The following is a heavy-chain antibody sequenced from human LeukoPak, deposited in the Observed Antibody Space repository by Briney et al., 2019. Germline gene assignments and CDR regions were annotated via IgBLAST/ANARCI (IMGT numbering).Heavy chain of an antibody. V-gene: IGHV3-7*01. CDR1: GFTFSSYW. CDR3: ARVPPYYYGIFDY. Sequence: GGSLRLSCAASGFTFSSYWMSWVRQAPGKGLEGVADIKQDGSEKYYVDSVKGRFTISRDNAKNSLYLQMNSLRAEDTAVYYCARVPPYYYGIFDYWGQGTLVTVSS. D-gene: IGHD3-10*01. J-gene: IGHJ4*02. CDR2: IKQDGSEK.